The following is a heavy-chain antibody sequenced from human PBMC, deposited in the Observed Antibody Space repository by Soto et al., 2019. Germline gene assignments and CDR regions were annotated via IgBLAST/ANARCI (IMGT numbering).Heavy chain of an antibody. CDR2: IKQDGSEK. J-gene: IGHJ4*02. Sequence: EVQLVESGGGLVQPGGSLRLSCAASGFTFSSYWMSWVRQAPGKGLEWVANIKQDGSEKYYVESVKGRFTISRDNAKNSLYLQMNSLRAEDTAVYYCARETGVWGPTLNTFNFDYWCQGALVTVSS. V-gene: IGHV3-7*01. CDR3: ARETGVWGPTLNTFNFDY. D-gene: IGHD1-26*01. CDR1: GFTFSSYW.